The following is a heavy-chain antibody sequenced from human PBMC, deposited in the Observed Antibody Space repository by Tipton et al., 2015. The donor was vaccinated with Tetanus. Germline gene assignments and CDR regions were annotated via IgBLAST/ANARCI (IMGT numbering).Heavy chain of an antibody. CDR3: AREAAMADFDY. Sequence: TLSLTCTVSGGSISSGDYYWSWIRQPPGKGLEWIGYIYYSGSTYYNPSLKSRVTISVDTSKNQFSLKLSSVTAADTAVYYCAREAAMADFDYWGQGTLVTVSS. J-gene: IGHJ4*02. D-gene: IGHD5-18*01. CDR2: IYYSGST. CDR1: GGSISSGDYY. V-gene: IGHV4-30-4*01.